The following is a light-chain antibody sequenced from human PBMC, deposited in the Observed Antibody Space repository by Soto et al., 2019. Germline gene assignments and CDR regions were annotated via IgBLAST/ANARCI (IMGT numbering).Light chain of an antibody. CDR2: AAS. V-gene: IGKV1-5*01. CDR1: QSISSW. J-gene: IGKJ1*01. CDR3: QQYENYWT. Sequence: DIQMTQSPSTLSASVGDRVTITCRASQSISSWLAWYQQKPGKVPKLLIYAASSLQSGVPSRFSGSGSGTEFTLTISNLQPDDFATYYCQQYENYWTFGQGTKVDNK.